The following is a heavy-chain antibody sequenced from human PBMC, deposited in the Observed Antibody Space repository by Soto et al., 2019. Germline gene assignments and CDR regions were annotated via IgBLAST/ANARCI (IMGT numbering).Heavy chain of an antibody. Sequence: PSVKVSCKASGYTFTGYYMHWVRQAPGQGLEWMGWINPNSGGTNYAQKFQGWVTMTRDTSISTAYMELSRLRSDDTAVYYCARGLYSSSWYLRYWGQGTLVTVSS. CDR2: INPNSGGT. V-gene: IGHV1-2*04. CDR3: ARGLYSSSWYLRY. CDR1: GYTFTGYY. J-gene: IGHJ4*02. D-gene: IGHD6-13*01.